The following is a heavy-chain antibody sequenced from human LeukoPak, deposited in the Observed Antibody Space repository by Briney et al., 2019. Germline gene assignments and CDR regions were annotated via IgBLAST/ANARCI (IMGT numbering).Heavy chain of an antibody. CDR2: ISGDEIWT. D-gene: IGHD3-22*01. Sequence: GRSLRLSCAASGFTFSSYGMHWVRQAPGKGLVWVSRISGDEIWTSYADSVKGRFIISRDNAKNTLYLQMNGLRTEDTAVYYCAREYNSGPKQTDAFDIWGQGTMVTVSS. CDR1: GFTFSSYG. J-gene: IGHJ3*02. CDR3: AREYNSGPKQTDAFDI. V-gene: IGHV3-74*01.